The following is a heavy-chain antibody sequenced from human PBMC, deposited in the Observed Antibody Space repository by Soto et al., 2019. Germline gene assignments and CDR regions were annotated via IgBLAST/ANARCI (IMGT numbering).Heavy chain of an antibody. D-gene: IGHD3-10*01. J-gene: IGHJ4*02. CDR1: GASINTSPYY. V-gene: IGHV4-39*01. Sequence: PSETLSLTCTVSGASINTSPYYWDWIRQPPGKGLEWIGSIYYSGRTYYSPSLKSRITTSVDTSKSQFSLKLSSVTAADTAVYYCARRIYSASGREIEYWGQGTLVTVSS. CDR2: IYYSGRT. CDR3: ARRIYSASGREIEY.